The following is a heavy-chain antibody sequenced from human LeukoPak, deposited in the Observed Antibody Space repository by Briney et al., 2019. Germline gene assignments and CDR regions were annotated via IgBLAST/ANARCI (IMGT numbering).Heavy chain of an antibody. CDR2: IKQDGSEK. CDR1: GFTFSSYW. V-gene: IGHV3-7*01. CDR3: ARSGSYDLSFDY. J-gene: IGHJ4*02. Sequence: PGGSLRLSCAVSGFTFSSYWMSWVRQAPGKGLEWVANIKQDGSEKYYVDSVKGRFTISRDNAKNSLYLQMNSLRAEDTAVYYCARSGSYDLSFDYWGQGTLVTVSS. D-gene: IGHD1-26*01.